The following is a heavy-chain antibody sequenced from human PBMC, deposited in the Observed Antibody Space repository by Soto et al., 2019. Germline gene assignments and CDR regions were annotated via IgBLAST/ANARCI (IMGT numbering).Heavy chain of an antibody. Sequence: QVQLQESGPGLVKPSETLSLTCTVTGGSTSSYYWSWLRQPPGKGLEWIGYKSYSWSTDYNPSLKSRVTISVDTSKNQFSLKLSSATAADTAVYYCARHGGSYSFDFWGQGTLVTVSS. D-gene: IGHD1-26*01. CDR2: KSYSWST. V-gene: IGHV4-59*08. CDR1: GGSTSSYY. J-gene: IGHJ4*02. CDR3: ARHGGSYSFDF.